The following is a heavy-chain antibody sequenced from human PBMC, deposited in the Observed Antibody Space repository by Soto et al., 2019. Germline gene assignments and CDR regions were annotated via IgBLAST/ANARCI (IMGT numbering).Heavy chain of an antibody. Sequence: GGSLRLSCAASGFTFSSYWMHWVRQAPGKGLVWVSRINSDGSSTSYADSVKGRFTISRDNAKNTLYLQMNSLRAEDTAVYYCARGGLRFLEWSPRYYYYGMDVWGQGTTVTVSS. CDR1: GFTFSSYW. D-gene: IGHD3-3*01. V-gene: IGHV3-74*01. CDR2: INSDGSST. J-gene: IGHJ6*02. CDR3: ARGGLRFLEWSPRYYYYGMDV.